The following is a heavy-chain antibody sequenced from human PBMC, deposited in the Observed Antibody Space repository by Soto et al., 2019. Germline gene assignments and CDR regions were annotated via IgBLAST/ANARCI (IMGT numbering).Heavy chain of an antibody. J-gene: IGHJ4*02. CDR2: ISNRGTTI. Sequence: EVQLVESGGGLEQPGWSLRLSCAASGFAFSAYAMNWVRQAPGKGLEWVSYISNRGTTIYYADSVQGRFTISRDNANNSLYLQMNSLRVEDTAVYYCARGREWGIDYWGQGTLVTVSS. CDR3: ARGREWGIDY. D-gene: IGHD3-16*01. V-gene: IGHV3-48*03. CDR1: GFAFSAYA.